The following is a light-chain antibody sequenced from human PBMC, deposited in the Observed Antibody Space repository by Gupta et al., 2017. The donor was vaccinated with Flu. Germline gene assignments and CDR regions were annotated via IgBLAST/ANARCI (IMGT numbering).Light chain of an antibody. CDR2: DVT. J-gene: IGLJ1*01. V-gene: IGLV2-11*01. CDR3: SSHAGRVTWV. Sequence: QSAPTQPLSVSGSPGQSVTISCTGTSNDVGGYNRVSWYEQRPGEAPKLILYDVTERPSGVPDRFSGSKSGNTASLTISERQADDEADYYCSSHAGRVTWVFGTGTTVTVL. CDR1: SNDVGGYNR.